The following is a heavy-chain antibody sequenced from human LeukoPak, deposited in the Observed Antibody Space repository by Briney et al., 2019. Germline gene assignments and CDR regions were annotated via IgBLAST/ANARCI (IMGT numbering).Heavy chain of an antibody. J-gene: IGHJ3*01. CDR2: ISATGSTT. CDR3: AKDSQSVAFFLDDAFDL. CDR1: GLTFSTYA. D-gene: IGHD2/OR15-2a*01. V-gene: IGHV3-23*01. Sequence: GGSLRLSGTASGLTFSTYALSWVRQTPGKGLEWLSVISATGSTTYYADSVRGRFTISRDNSKNTLYLQMNSLRVEDTAVYYCAKDSQSVAFFLDDAFDLWGQGTIVTVSA.